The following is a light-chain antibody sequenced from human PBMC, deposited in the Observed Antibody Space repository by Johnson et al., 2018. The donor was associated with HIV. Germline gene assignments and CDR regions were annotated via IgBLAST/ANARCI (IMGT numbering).Light chain of an antibody. V-gene: IGLV1-51*01. CDR2: DNN. CDR1: SSNIGNNY. J-gene: IGLJ1*01. Sequence: QLVLTQPPSVSAAPGQKVTISCSGSSSNIGNNYVSWYQQLPGTAPKVLIYDNNKRPSGIPDRFSGSKSGTSATLGITGLQTGDEADYYCGTWDSSLTASYVFGTGTKVTVL. CDR3: GTWDSSLTASYV.